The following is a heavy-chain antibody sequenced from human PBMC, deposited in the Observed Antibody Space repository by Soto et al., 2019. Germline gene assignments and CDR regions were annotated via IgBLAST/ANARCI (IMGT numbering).Heavy chain of an antibody. CDR3: AREEGVVARSFDF. CDR1: GFTFSSYA. J-gene: IGHJ4*02. V-gene: IGHV3-33*01. Sequence: GGSLRLSCAASGFTFSSYAMHWVRQAPGKGLEWVTLIRFDGINKYYADSVKGRFTISRDNSKSTLFLQVDSLRAEDTAVYYCAREEGVVARSFDFWGQGTLVNVSS. CDR2: IRFDGINK. D-gene: IGHD2-15*01.